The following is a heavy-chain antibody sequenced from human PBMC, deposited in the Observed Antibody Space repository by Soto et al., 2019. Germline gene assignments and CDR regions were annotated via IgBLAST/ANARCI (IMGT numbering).Heavy chain of an antibody. CDR3: ARDMGIAAAGTDY. Sequence: WGSLRLSCAASGFTFSSYSMNWVRQAPGKGLEWVSSISSSSSYIYYADSVKGRFTISRDNAKNSLYLQMNSLRAEDTAVYYCARDMGIAAAGTDYWGQGTLVTVSS. D-gene: IGHD6-13*01. J-gene: IGHJ4*02. CDR2: ISSSSSYI. V-gene: IGHV3-21*01. CDR1: GFTFSSYS.